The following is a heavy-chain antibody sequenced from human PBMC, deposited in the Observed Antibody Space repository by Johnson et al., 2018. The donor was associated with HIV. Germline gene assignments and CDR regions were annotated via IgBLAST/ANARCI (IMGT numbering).Heavy chain of an antibody. J-gene: IGHJ3*02. CDR2: ISWNSGSI. CDR1: GFRFDDYA. CDR3: TTAIFGVIVHAFEI. V-gene: IGHV3-9*01. Sequence: VQLVESGGGLVQPGRSLRLSCAASGFRFDDYAIHWVRQIPGKGLEWVSGISWNSGSIDYADSVKGRFTISRDNAKNSLYLQMNSLRAEDTAVYYCTTAIFGVIVHAFEIWGQGTMVTVSS. D-gene: IGHD3-3*01.